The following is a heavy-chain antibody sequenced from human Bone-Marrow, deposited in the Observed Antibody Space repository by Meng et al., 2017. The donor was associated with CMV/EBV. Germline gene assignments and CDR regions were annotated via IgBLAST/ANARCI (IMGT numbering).Heavy chain of an antibody. V-gene: IGHV3-21*01. CDR2: ISSSSSYI. J-gene: IGHJ6*02. D-gene: IGHD6-13*01. CDR1: GFTFSSYS. CDR3: ARDVRSSSWTHRYYYYGMDV. Sequence: GESLKISCAASGFTFSSYSMNWVRQAPGKGLEWVSSISSSSSYIYYADSVKGRFTISRDNAKNSLYLQMNSLRAEDTAVYYCARDVRSSSWTHRYYYYGMDVWGQGTMVTVSS.